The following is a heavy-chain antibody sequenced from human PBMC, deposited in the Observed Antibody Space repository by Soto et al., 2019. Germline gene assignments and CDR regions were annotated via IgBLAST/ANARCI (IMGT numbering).Heavy chain of an antibody. CDR1: SGSISSTIYY. J-gene: IGHJ6*02. CDR2: IYYDGTT. D-gene: IGHD3-22*01. CDR3: ARQGRNTKIVLVKHYAADF. V-gene: IGHV4-39*01. Sequence: PSETRSRTWTVSSGSISSTIYYWGWIRQPPGKVLEWIGAIYYDGTTYYTESLKSRVSISVDTSKNQFSLKVNSVTAADTAVYFCARQGRNTKIVLVKHYAADFWGQGTAVTVSS.